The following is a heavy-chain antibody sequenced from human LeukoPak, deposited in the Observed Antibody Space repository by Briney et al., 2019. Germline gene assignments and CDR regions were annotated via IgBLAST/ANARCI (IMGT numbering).Heavy chain of an antibody. CDR1: GFTFSSYA. V-gene: IGHV3-23*01. Sequence: GGSLRLSCAASGFTFSSYAMSWVRQAPGKGLEWVSAISGSGGSTYYADSVKGRFTISRDNSKNTLYLQMNSLRAEDTAVYYCAKVYYSGNSGSYFDYWGQGTLVTVSS. CDR3: AKVYYSGNSGSYFDY. J-gene: IGHJ4*02. CDR2: ISGSGGST. D-gene: IGHD4-23*01.